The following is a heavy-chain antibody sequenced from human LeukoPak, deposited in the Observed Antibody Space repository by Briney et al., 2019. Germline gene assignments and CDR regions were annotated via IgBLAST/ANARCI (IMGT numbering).Heavy chain of an antibody. Sequence: SETLSLTCSVSGGSISSDEYYWSWIRQPPGKGLEWIGYIYYSGSTNYNPSLKSRVTISVDTSKNQFSLKLSSVTAADTAVYYCARSQLWPLYYFDYWGQGTLVTVSS. V-gene: IGHV4-61*08. CDR2: IYYSGST. D-gene: IGHD5-18*01. CDR3: ARSQLWPLYYFDY. CDR1: GGSISSDEYY. J-gene: IGHJ4*02.